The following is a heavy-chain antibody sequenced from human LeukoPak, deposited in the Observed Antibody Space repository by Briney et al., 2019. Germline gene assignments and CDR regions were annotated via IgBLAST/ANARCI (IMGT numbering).Heavy chain of an antibody. D-gene: IGHD1-14*01. J-gene: IGHJ4*02. CDR2: ISSSGSTI. CDR3: VKDNPLDY. Sequence: QAGGSLRLSCAASGFTFSSYEMNWVRQAPGKGLEWVSYISSSGSTIYYADSVKGRFTISRDNSKNTLYLHINSLRAEDTAVYYCVKDNPLDYWGQGTLVIVSS. CDR1: GFTFSSYE. V-gene: IGHV3-48*03.